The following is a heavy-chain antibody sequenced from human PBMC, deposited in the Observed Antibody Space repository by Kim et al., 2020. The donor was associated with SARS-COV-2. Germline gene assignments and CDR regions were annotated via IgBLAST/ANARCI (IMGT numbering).Heavy chain of an antibody. CDR1: GFTFSSYA. V-gene: IGHV3-23*01. J-gene: IGHJ4*02. Sequence: GGSLRLSCAASGFTFSSYAMSWVRQAPGKGLEWVSAISGSGGSTYYADSVKGRFTISRDNSKNTLYLQMNSLRAEDTAVYYCAKDYGDYYGYWLGYFDYWGQGTLVTVSS. CDR3: AKDYGDYYGYWLGYFDY. CDR2: ISGSGGST. D-gene: IGHD4-17*01.